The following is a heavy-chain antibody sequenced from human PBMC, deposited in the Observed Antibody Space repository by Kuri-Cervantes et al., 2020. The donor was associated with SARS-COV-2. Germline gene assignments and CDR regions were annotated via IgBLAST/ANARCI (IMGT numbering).Heavy chain of an antibody. Sequence: SELLSLTCPASDGSISSYYWSWIRQPPGKGLEWIGYIYYSGRTNYNPSLKSRVSTSVDMTKSQFSMKLSSVTAADTAVYICARGASSSWFIYYHYYGMDVWGQGTTVTVSS. CDR3: ARGASSSWFIYYHYYGMDV. V-gene: IGHV4-59*01. J-gene: IGHJ6*02. D-gene: IGHD6-13*01. CDR1: DGSISSYY. CDR2: IYYSGRT.